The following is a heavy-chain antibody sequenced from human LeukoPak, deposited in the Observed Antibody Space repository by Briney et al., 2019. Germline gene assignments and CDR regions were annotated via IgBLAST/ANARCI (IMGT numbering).Heavy chain of an antibody. V-gene: IGHV1-69*13. D-gene: IGHD3-10*01. J-gene: IGHJ4*02. CDR1: GGTFSSYA. CDR2: IIPIFGTA. Sequence: ASVKISCKASGGTFSSYAISWVRQAPGQGLEGMGGIIPIFGTANYAQKFQGRVTITADESTSTAYMELSSLRSEDTAVYYCARERFGKSPFDYWGQGTLVTVSS. CDR3: ARERFGKSPFDY.